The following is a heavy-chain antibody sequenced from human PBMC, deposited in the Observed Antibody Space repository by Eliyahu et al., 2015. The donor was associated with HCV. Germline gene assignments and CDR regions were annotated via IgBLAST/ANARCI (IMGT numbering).Heavy chain of an antibody. Sequence: QVQLQESGPGLVKPSETLSLXXXVSXGSXSSYYWGWIRQPAGKGLEWIGRIXTSGSTNYNPSLKSRVTMSVDTSKNQFSLKLSSVTAADTAVYYCARDLRYSSSWFFDYWGQGTLVTVSS. CDR1: XGSXSSYY. V-gene: IGHV4-4*07. J-gene: IGHJ4*02. D-gene: IGHD6-13*01. CDR2: IXTSGST. CDR3: ARDLRYSSSWFFDY.